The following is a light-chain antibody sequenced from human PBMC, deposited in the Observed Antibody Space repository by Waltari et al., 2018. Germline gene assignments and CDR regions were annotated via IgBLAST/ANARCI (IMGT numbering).Light chain of an antibody. CDR2: VNSDGSH. V-gene: IGLV4-69*01. J-gene: IGLJ3*02. CDR3: QTWGTGIPKV. Sequence: VVVTHSPSASASLGAPVTLTCTLISWHSNYAIAWHHQQPQKGPHFLLRVNSDGSHNKGDGIPDRFSGSRSGAECYLTISSLQAEDEADYICQTWGTGIPKVFGGGTKLTVL. CDR1: SWHSNYA.